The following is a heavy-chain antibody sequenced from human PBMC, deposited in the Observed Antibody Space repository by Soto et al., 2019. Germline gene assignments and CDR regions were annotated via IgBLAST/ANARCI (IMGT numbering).Heavy chain of an antibody. CDR3: AREGSYGWLEQYGMDV. J-gene: IGHJ6*02. V-gene: IGHV1-46*01. CDR1: GYTFTSYY. CDR2: INPSGGST. Sequence: GASVKVSCKASGYTFTSYYMHSVRQAPGQGLEWMGIINPSGGSTSYAQKFQGRVTMTRDTSTSTVYMELSSLRSEDTAVYYCAREGSYGWLEQYGMDVWGQGTTVPVSS. D-gene: IGHD3-10*01.